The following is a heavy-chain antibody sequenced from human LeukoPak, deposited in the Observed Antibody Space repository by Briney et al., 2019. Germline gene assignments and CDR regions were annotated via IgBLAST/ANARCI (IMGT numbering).Heavy chain of an antibody. V-gene: IGHV1-69*06. Sequence: SVTVSCKASGGTFSSYAISWVRQAPGQGLEWMGGIIPIFGTANYAQKFQGRVTITADKSTSTAYMELSSLRSEDTAVCYCAGSSGWYPTYYFDYWGQGTLVTVSS. CDR2: IIPIFGTA. J-gene: IGHJ4*02. CDR1: GGTFSSYA. D-gene: IGHD6-19*01. CDR3: AGSSGWYPTYYFDY.